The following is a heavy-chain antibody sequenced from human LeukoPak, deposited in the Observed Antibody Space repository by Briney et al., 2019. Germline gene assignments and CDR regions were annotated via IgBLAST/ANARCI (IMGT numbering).Heavy chain of an antibody. J-gene: IGHJ5*02. CDR2: IIPIFGTA. D-gene: IGHD3-3*01. V-gene: IGHV1-69*06. Sequence: SVNVSCKASGGTFSSYAISWVRQAPGQGLEWMGGIIPIFGTANYAQKFQGRVTITADKSTSTAYMELSSLRSEDTAVYYCARSGGSRNGDFWSGYYVRWFDPWGQGTLVTVSS. CDR1: GGTFSSYA. CDR3: ARSGGSRNGDFWSGYYVRWFDP.